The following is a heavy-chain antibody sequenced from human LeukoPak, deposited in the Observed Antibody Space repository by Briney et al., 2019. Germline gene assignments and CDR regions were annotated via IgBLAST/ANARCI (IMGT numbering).Heavy chain of an antibody. CDR3: AREDQLLRRWFDP. CDR2: MNPNSGNT. D-gene: IGHD2-2*01. J-gene: IGHJ5*02. CDR1: GYTFTSYD. Sequence: ASVKVSCKASGYTFTSYDINWVRQATGQGLEWKGWMNPNSGNTGYAQKFQGRVTMTRNTSISTAYMELSSLRSEDTAVYYCAREDQLLRRWFDPWGQGTLVTVSS. V-gene: IGHV1-8*01.